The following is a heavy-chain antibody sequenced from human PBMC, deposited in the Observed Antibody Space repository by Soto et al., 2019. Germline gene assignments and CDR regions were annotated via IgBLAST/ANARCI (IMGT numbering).Heavy chain of an antibody. J-gene: IGHJ5*02. V-gene: IGHV3-23*01. D-gene: IGHD2-21*01. CDR2: VTGSGGQI. Sequence: GGSLRLSCSASGFTISTYAMTWVRQAPGKGLECVSGVTGSGGQIHYADSVKGRLPISKDNSKNTLYLQMSSLREEDTALYSCAKDAVYKAGLWLMNSWGQGNLVTVSS. CDR1: GFTISTYA. CDR3: AKDAVYKAGLWLMNS.